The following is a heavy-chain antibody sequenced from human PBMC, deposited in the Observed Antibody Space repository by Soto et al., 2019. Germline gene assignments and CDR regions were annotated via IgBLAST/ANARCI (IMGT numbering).Heavy chain of an antibody. CDR2: ISSSSSTI. J-gene: IGHJ4*02. CDR1: GFTFSSYS. Sequence: GGSLRLSCAASGFTFSSYSMNWVRQAPGKGLEWVSYISSSSSTIYYADSVKGRFTISRDNAKNSLYLQMNSLRDEDTAVYYCARDLEGGFESSSWSILAPYYFDYWGQGTLVTVSS. D-gene: IGHD6-13*01. V-gene: IGHV3-48*02. CDR3: ARDLEGGFESSSWSILAPYYFDY.